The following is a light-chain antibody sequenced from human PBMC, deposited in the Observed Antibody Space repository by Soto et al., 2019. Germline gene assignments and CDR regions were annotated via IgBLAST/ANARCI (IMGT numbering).Light chain of an antibody. CDR2: GAS. CDR1: QSVSSN. Sequence: EIVMTQSPATLSVSPGHRATLSCRASQSVSSNLAWYQQNPGQAPRLLISGASTRATGIPARFSGSGSGTEFTLTISSLQYEDFAVYYCQQYKNWPRTFGRGTKVEI. J-gene: IGKJ1*01. CDR3: QQYKNWPRT. V-gene: IGKV3-15*01.